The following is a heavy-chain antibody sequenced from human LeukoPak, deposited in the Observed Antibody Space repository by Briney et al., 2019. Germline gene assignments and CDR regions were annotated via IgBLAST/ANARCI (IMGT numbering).Heavy chain of an antibody. J-gene: IGHJ4*02. D-gene: IGHD3-9*01. CDR1: GYTFTGYY. Sequence: ASVKVSCKASGYTFTGYYMHWVRQAPGQGLEWMGWINPNSGGTNYAQKFQGRVTMTRDTSISTAYMELSRLRSDDTAVYYCAKDIFLRYFDWSLDYWGQGTLVTVSS. CDR2: INPNSGGT. CDR3: AKDIFLRYFDWSLDY. V-gene: IGHV1-2*02.